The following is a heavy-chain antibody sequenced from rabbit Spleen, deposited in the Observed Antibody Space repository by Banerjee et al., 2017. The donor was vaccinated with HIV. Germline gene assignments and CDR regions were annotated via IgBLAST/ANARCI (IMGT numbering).Heavy chain of an antibody. Sequence: QEQLEESGGDLVKPGASLTFTCAASGFSFSSSDHMCWVRQAPGKGPEWIACIYGGSSGIYYASWAKGRFTISKTSSTTVTLQMTSLTAVDTATYFCVRAYRGGSWAFNLWGPGTLVTVS. D-gene: IGHD5-1*01. J-gene: IGHJ4*01. CDR3: VRAYRGGSWAFNL. CDR2: IYGGSSGI. V-gene: IGHV1S45*01. CDR1: GFSFSSSDH.